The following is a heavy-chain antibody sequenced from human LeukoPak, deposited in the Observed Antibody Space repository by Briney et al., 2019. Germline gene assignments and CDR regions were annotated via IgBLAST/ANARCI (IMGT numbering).Heavy chain of an antibody. D-gene: IGHD2-15*01. J-gene: IGHJ5*02. CDR3: AREGDGCSGGTCYSINWFDP. CDR1: GYTFTGYY. CDR2: INPNSGVT. Sequence: ASVKVSCKASGYTFTGYYMHWVRQAPGQGLEWMGWINPNSGVTNYAQKFQGRVTMTRDTSITTAYMELSRLSSDDTAVYHCAREGDGCSGGTCYSINWFDPWGQGTLVTVSS. V-gene: IGHV1-2*02.